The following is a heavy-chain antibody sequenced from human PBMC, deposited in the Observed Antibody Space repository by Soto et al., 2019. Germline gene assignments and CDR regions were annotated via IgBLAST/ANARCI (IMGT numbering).Heavy chain of an antibody. J-gene: IGHJ6*02. D-gene: IGHD3-3*01. CDR3: AHGVSADYDFWSGDYGMDV. V-gene: IGHV2-5*01. CDR2: IYWNDDK. Sequence: QITLKESGPTLVKPTQTLALTCTFSGFSLRTSGVGVGWIRQPPGKALEWLALIYWNDDKRYSPSLKSRLTITKDTSKNQVVLTMTNMDPVDTATYYCAHGVSADYDFWSGDYGMDVWGQGTTVTVSS. CDR1: GFSLRTSGVG.